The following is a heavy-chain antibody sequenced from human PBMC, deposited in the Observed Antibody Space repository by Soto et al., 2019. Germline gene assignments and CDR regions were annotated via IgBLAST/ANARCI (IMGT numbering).Heavy chain of an antibody. CDR2: INPNSGAT. CDR1: GSTFTGYY. CDR3: ARPKGGTISNYYYYGMDV. D-gene: IGHD1-7*01. J-gene: IGHJ6*02. V-gene: IGHV1-2*02. Sequence: ASVTVSCTASGSTFTGYYMHWGRQAPGQGLEWMGWINPNSGATNYAQKFQGRVTITADESTSTAYMELSSLRSEDTAVYYCARPKGGTISNYYYYGMDVWGQGTTVTV.